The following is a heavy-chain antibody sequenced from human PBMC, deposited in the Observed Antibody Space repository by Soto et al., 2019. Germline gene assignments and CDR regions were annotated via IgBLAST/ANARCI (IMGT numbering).Heavy chain of an antibody. CDR1: GYTFTIYY. J-gene: IGHJ3*02. CDR2: INPSGGST. V-gene: IGHV1-46*03. Sequence: ASVKVSCKASGYTFTIYYMDWVRQAPGQGLEWMGIINPSGGSTSYAQKFQGRVTMTRDTSTSTVYMELSSLRSEDTAVYYCARPLRYSSGPDAFDIWGQGTMVTVSS. D-gene: IGHD6-19*01. CDR3: ARPLRYSSGPDAFDI.